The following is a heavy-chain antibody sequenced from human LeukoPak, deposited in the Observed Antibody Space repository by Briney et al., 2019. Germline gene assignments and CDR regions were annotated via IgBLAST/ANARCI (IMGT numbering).Heavy chain of an antibody. CDR2: INPNSGGT. Sequence: ASVKVSCKTSGYTFTDSYIHWVRQAPGQGLEWMGWINPNSGGTNYAQKFQGRVTITTDESTSTAYMELSSLRSEDTAVYYCAREDRTYNWFDPWGQGTLVTVSS. D-gene: IGHD1-14*01. J-gene: IGHJ5*02. CDR1: GYTFTDSY. V-gene: IGHV1-2*02. CDR3: AREDRTYNWFDP.